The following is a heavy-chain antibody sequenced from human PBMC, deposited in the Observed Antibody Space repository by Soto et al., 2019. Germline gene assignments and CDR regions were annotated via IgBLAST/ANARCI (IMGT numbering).Heavy chain of an antibody. D-gene: IGHD2-21*02. CDR3: AAGGYGGNSGSAFDI. CDR2: IVVGSGNT. J-gene: IGHJ3*02. V-gene: IGHV1-58*01. CDR1: GFTFSSSA. Sequence: GASVKGCCKASGFTFSSSAVQWVRQARGQLLEWIGWIVVGSGNTNYAQKFQERVTITRDMSTSTAYMELSSLRSEDTAVYYCAAGGYGGNSGSAFDIWGQGTMVTVSS.